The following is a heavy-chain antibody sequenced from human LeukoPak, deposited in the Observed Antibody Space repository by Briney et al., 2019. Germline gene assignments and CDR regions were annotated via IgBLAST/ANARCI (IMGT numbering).Heavy chain of an antibody. CDR3: VRSGYNWGFDY. CDR2: INPSGGST. V-gene: IGHV1-46*01. D-gene: IGHD1-1*01. CDR1: GYTFTSYY. Sequence: ASVKVSCKASGYTFTSYYMHWVRQAPGQGLEWMGIINPSGGSTSYAQKFQGRVTMTRDASITTAYLELSSLRSDDTAVYYCVRSGYNWGFDYWGQGTLVTVSS. J-gene: IGHJ4*02.